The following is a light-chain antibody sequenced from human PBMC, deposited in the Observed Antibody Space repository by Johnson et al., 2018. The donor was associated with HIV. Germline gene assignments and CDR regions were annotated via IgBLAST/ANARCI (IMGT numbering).Light chain of an antibody. J-gene: IGLJ1*01. CDR1: SSNIGSNY. CDR3: GTWDSSLTGFV. Sequence: QSVLTQPPSVSAAPGQKVTISCSGSSSNIGSNYVSWYQQVPGTAPKLLIYQNNKRPSAIPDRFSASKSGTSATLAITGLQTGDEADYFCGTWDSSLTGFVFGPGTEVTVL. CDR2: QNN. V-gene: IGLV1-51*02.